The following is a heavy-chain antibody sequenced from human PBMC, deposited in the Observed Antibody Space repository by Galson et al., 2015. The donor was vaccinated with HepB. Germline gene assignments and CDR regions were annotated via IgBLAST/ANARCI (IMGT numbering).Heavy chain of an antibody. Sequence: CAISGDSVSSNRAAWNWSRQSPSRGLEWLGRTYYRSKWYNDYAESVTSRITISPDTPKNQFSLQLNSVTPEDTAVYYCARGGIAAAGRNLDYWGQGTLVTVSS. V-gene: IGHV6-1*01. CDR3: ARGGIAAAGRNLDY. D-gene: IGHD6-13*01. CDR1: GDSVSSNRAA. CDR2: TYYRSKWYN. J-gene: IGHJ4*02.